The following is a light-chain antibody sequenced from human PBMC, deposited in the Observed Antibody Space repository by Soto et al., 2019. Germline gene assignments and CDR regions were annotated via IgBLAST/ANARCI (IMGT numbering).Light chain of an antibody. CDR1: QSISTW. Sequence: DIQMTQSPSTLSASVGDRVTITCRASQSISTWLAWYQQEPGKAAKLLIHKASSLQSGVPSRFSGSGSGTDFTLTISSLQPDDFATYYCKQYNSYSPTFGQGTKVDIK. J-gene: IGKJ1*01. V-gene: IGKV1-5*03. CDR3: KQYNSYSPT. CDR2: KAS.